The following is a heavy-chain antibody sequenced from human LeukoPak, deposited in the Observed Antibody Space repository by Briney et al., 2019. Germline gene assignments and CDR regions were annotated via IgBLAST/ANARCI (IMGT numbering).Heavy chain of an antibody. CDR3: ASFVDTAMPHYYYYYMDV. Sequence: PSETLSLTCTVSGGSISSSSYYWGWIRQPPGKGLEWIGSIYYSGSTYYNPSLKSRVTISVDTSKNQFSLKLSSVTAADTAVYYCASFVDTAMPHYYYYYMDVWGKGTTVTVSS. CDR1: GGSISSSSYY. CDR2: IYYSGST. D-gene: IGHD5-18*01. J-gene: IGHJ6*03. V-gene: IGHV4-39*01.